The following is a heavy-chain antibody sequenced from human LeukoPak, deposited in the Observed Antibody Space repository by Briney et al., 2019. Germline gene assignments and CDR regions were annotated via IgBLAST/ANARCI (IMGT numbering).Heavy chain of an antibody. V-gene: IGHV3-30*03. CDR1: GFTFSSYG. CDR2: ISYDGSNK. J-gene: IGHJ4*02. D-gene: IGHD6-19*01. Sequence: GGSLRLSCAASGFTFSSYGMHWVRQAPGKGLEWVAVISYDGSNKYYADSVKGRFTISRDNSKNTLCLQMNSLRAEDTAVYYCATPEIAVALGYWGQGTLVTVSS. CDR3: ATPEIAVALGY.